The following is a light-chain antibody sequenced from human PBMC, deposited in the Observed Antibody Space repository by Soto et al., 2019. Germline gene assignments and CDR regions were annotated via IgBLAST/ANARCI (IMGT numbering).Light chain of an antibody. Sequence: DIQMTQSPSSVSASVGDRVTITCRASQGISSWLAWYQQKPGKAPKLLIYAAFSGQSGVPSRFSGSGSGTDCTIAVSSVQAEDFATYFCQQAKRFRFTFGTGPKVA. CDR3: QQAKRFRFT. V-gene: IGKV1-12*02. J-gene: IGKJ3*01. CDR2: AAF. CDR1: QGISSW.